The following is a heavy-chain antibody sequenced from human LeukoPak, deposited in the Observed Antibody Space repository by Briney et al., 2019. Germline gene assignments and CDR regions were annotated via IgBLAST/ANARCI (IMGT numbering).Heavy chain of an antibody. Sequence: GGSLRLSCVASGFTVSSNYMSWVRQAPGKGLEWVSVIYSGGSTYYADSVKGRFTISRDNSKNTLYLQMNSLRAEDTAVYYCARESTYYFDYWGQGTLVTVSS. V-gene: IGHV3-53*01. CDR2: IYSGGST. CDR3: ARESTYYFDY. J-gene: IGHJ4*02. D-gene: IGHD5/OR15-5a*01. CDR1: GFTVSSNY.